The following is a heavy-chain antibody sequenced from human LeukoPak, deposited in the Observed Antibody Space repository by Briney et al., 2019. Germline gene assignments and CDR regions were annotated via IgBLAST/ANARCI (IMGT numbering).Heavy chain of an antibody. CDR3: ASGGSSSWYRWFDP. CDR2: ISYSGST. J-gene: IGHJ5*02. D-gene: IGHD6-13*01. V-gene: IGHV4-39*01. CDR1: GGSISSSSYY. Sequence: SETLSLTCTVSGGSISSSSYYWGWIRQPPGKGLEWIGDISYSGSTYYNPSLKSRVTISVDTSKNQFSLKLSSVTATDTAVYYCASGGSSSWYRWFDPWGQGTLVTVSS.